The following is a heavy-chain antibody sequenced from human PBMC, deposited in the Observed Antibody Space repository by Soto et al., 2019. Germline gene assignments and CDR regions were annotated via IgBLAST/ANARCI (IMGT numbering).Heavy chain of an antibody. CDR2: INPSGGST. CDR3: ARVHVGQQLAYYYYGMDV. CDR1: GYTFTSYY. J-gene: IGHJ6*02. Sequence: ASVKVSCKASGYTFTSYYMHWVRQAPGQGLEWMGIINPSGGSTSYAQKFQGRVTMTRDTSTSTVYMELSSLRAEDTAVYYCARVHVGQQLAYYYYGMDVWGQGTTVTVSS. D-gene: IGHD6-13*01. V-gene: IGHV1-46*01.